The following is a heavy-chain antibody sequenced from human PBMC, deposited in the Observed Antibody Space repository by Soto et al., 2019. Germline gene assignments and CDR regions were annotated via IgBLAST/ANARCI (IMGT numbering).Heavy chain of an antibody. J-gene: IGHJ4*02. CDR3: ARVNHPPRVVVGHGYFDY. V-gene: IGHV4-34*01. CDR1: GGSFSGYY. CDR2: INHSGST. D-gene: IGHD2-15*01. Sequence: QVQLQQWGAGLLKPSETLSLTCAVYGGSFSGYYWSWISQPPGKGLECIGEINHSGSTNYNPSLKSRVTISVDTSKNQFSLKLSSVTAADTAVYYCARVNHPPRVVVGHGYFDYWCQGTLVTVSS.